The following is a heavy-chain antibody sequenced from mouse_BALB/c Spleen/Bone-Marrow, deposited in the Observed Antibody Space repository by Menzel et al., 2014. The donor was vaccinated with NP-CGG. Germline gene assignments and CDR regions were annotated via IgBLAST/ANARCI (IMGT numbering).Heavy chain of an antibody. CDR3: VRKGSFGNYAMDY. CDR2: IWSGGST. J-gene: IGHJ4*01. V-gene: IGHV2-2*02. Sequence: VQLQQSGPGLVQPSQNLSITCTVSGFSLNNYGVHWVRQSPGKGLEWLGVIWSGGSTDYNAAFISRLSISKDNSKSQVFFKINSLQANDTAIYYCVRKGSFGNYAMDYWGQGTSVTVSS. CDR1: GFSLNNYG. D-gene: IGHD1-1*02.